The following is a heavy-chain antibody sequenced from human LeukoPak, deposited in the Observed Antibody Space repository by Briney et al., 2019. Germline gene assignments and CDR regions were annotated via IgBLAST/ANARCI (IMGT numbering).Heavy chain of an antibody. D-gene: IGHD3-10*01. CDR1: GFTFSSYA. CDR2: ISGSGGST. Sequence: GGSLRLSCAASGFTFSSYAMSWVRQAPGKGLEWVSAISGSGGSTYYADSVKGRFTISRDNSKNTLYLQMNSLRAEDTAVYYCAGGDSGSYSSFDHWGQGTLVTVSS. J-gene: IGHJ4*02. CDR3: AGGDSGSYSSFDH. V-gene: IGHV3-23*01.